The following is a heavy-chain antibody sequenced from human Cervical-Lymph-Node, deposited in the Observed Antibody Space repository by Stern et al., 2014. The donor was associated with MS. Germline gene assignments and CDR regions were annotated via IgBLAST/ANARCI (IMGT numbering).Heavy chain of an antibody. J-gene: IGHJ4*02. CDR1: GGSINSYY. D-gene: IGHD5-24*01. Sequence: QVQLQESGPGLVKPSETLSLTCTVSGGSINSYYWSWIRQPPGRGLEWIAYIYYTGITTYNPSLKSRLTISVDTSKNQFSLKLSSVTAADTAVYYCARIGRVGDAYNFDYGGQGTLVTVPS. V-gene: IGHV4-59*01. CDR3: ARIGRVGDAYNFDY. CDR2: IYYTGIT.